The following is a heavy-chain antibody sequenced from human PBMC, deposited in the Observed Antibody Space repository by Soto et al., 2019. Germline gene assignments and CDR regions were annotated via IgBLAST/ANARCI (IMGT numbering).Heavy chain of an antibody. CDR3: TRVVVIPPSALPTVDP. J-gene: IGHJ5*02. CDR1: GDRFKSCA. CDR2: IDNQNGET. D-gene: IGHD2-2*02. V-gene: IGHV1-18*04. Sequence: ASVKVSCKDSGDRFKSCAINWVRQAPGPGLEWVGWIDNQNGETKYAQARQGRVSLTADSSTNTAYLELKNLKSNYPAIYYCTRVVVIPPSALPTVDPWVQGSLVTV.